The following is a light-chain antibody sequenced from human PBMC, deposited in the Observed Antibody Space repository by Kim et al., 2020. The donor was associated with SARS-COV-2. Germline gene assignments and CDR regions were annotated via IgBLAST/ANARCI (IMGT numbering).Light chain of an antibody. CDR1: QTLNINY. Sequence: AGESATLARSASQTLNINYVGWYLQRPGQAPSLLIYATSNRATGVPDRFSGSGSGTDFTLTINRLNPEDVGIYYCQQYGSPPYTFGQGTKLEI. J-gene: IGKJ2*01. V-gene: IGKV3-20*01. CDR3: QQYGSPPYT. CDR2: ATS.